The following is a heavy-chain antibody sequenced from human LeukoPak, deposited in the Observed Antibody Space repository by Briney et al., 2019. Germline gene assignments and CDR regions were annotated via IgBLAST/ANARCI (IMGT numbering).Heavy chain of an antibody. Sequence: PGGSLRLSCAASGFTVSSNYMSWVRQAPGKGLEWVSVIYSGGSTYYADSVKGRFTISRDNSKNTLYLQMNSLRAEDTAVYYCARAASLYCSGGSCYFDYWGQGTLVTVSS. CDR3: ARAASLYCSGGSCYFDY. CDR1: GFTVSSNY. J-gene: IGHJ4*02. CDR2: IYSGGST. V-gene: IGHV3-66*01. D-gene: IGHD2-15*01.